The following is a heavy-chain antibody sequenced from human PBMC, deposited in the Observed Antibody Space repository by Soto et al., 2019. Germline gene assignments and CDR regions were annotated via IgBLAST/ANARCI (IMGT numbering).Heavy chain of an antibody. J-gene: IGHJ4*01. CDR3: ASTRPVAGFDY. D-gene: IGHD6-19*01. Sequence: ASALVSWKDSGDTFTCCGINWVRQAPGQVLEWMGWISAYNGNTNYAQKLQGRVTITTDTCTSASYMELRSLRSDDTAVYYCASTRPVAGFDYWAQ. CDR2: ISAYNGNT. CDR1: GDTFTCCG. V-gene: IGHV1-18*01.